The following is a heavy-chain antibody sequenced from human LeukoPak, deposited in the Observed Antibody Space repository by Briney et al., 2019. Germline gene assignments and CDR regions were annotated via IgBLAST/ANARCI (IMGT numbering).Heavy chain of an antibody. CDR2: IYYSGST. CDR3: ARQGGGFWYFDL. Sequence: SETLSLTWTVSGGSISSSSYYWGWIRQPPGKGLEWIGSIYYSGSTYYNPSLKSRVTISVDTSKNQFSLKLSSVTAADTAVYYCARQGGGFWYFDLWGRGTLVTVSS. CDR1: GGSISSSSYY. V-gene: IGHV4-39*01. D-gene: IGHD6-25*01. J-gene: IGHJ2*01.